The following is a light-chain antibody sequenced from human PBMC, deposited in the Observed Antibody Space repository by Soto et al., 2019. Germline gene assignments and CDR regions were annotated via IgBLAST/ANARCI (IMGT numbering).Light chain of an antibody. Sequence: EIVLTQSPSTLSLSPGEIATLSCRASQSFSNNLAWYQQKPGQAPRLLIYDSSIRATGIPPRFSGSGSGTDFTLTISSLEPADFAVYYCQQRGDWPRTFGQGTKVEIK. J-gene: IGKJ1*01. V-gene: IGKV3-11*01. CDR2: DSS. CDR1: QSFSNN. CDR3: QQRGDWPRT.